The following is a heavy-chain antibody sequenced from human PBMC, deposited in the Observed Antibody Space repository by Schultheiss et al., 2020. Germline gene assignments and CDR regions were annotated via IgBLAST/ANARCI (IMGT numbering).Heavy chain of an antibody. CDR3: AKDRGPTYAEFDF. V-gene: IGHV3-53*04. D-gene: IGHD3-10*01. Sequence: GESLKISCAASGFTVSSNYMSWVRQAPGKGLEWVSVIYSGGSTYYADSVKGRFTISRHNSKNTLYLQMNSLRAEDTAVYYCAKDRGPTYAEFDFWGQGTLVTVSS. J-gene: IGHJ4*02. CDR1: GFTVSSNY. CDR2: IYSGGST.